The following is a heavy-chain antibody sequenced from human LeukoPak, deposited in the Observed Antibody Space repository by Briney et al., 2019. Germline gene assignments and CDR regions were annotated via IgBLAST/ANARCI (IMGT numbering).Heavy chain of an antibody. Sequence: GESLKISCKGSGYSFTSYWIGWVRQMPVKGLEWMGIIYPGDSDTRYSPSFQGQVTISADKSISTAYLQWSSLKASDTAMYYCARLDGYDILTGYSNRGNWFDPWGQGTLVTVSS. CDR2: IYPGDSDT. CDR3: ARLDGYDILTGYSNRGNWFDP. CDR1: GYSFTSYW. V-gene: IGHV5-51*01. J-gene: IGHJ5*02. D-gene: IGHD3-9*01.